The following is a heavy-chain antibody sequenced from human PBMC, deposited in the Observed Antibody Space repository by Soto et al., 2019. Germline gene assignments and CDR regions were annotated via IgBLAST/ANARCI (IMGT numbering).Heavy chain of an antibody. CDR3: ARVSRSTSVNFDY. CDR1: GFTFSSYW. J-gene: IGHJ4*02. D-gene: IGHD2-21*01. Sequence: PGGSLRLSCAASGFTFSSYWMHSVRQAPGKGLVWVSRVNGDGNNTNHADSVKGRFTISRDNAKNTLYLQMNSLRADDTAVYYCARVSRSTSVNFDYWGQGTQVTSPQ. CDR2: VNGDGNNT. V-gene: IGHV3-74*01.